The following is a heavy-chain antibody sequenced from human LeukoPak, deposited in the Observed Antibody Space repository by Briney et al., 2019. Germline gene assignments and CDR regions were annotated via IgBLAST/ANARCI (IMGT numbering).Heavy chain of an antibody. V-gene: IGHV3-21*01. CDR3: AREEALSGSFDY. CDR1: GFTFSSYS. Sequence: GGSLRLSCAASGFTFSSYSMNWVRQAPGKGLEWVSSISSSSSYIYYADSVKGRFSISRDNAKNSLYLQMNSLRAEDTAVYYCAREEALSGSFDYWGQGTLVTVSS. CDR2: ISSSSSYI. J-gene: IGHJ4*02. D-gene: IGHD2-15*01.